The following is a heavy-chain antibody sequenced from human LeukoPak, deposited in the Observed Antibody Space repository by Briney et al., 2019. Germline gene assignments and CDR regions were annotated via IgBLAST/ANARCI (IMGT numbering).Heavy chain of an antibody. Sequence: GASVKVSCKASGYTFTDYYMHWVRQAPGQGLEWMGWISAYNGNTNYAQKLQGRVTMTTDTSTSTAYMELRSLRSDDTAVYYCARDSYVVATLRHFDYWGQGTLVTVSS. CDR1: GYTFTDYY. V-gene: IGHV1-18*04. J-gene: IGHJ4*02. D-gene: IGHD5-12*01. CDR3: ARDSYVVATLRHFDY. CDR2: ISAYNGNT.